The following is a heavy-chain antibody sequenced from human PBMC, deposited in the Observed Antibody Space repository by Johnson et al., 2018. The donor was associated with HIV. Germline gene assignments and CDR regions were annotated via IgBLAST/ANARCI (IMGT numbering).Heavy chain of an antibody. J-gene: IGHJ3*02. Sequence: QVLLVESGGGVVQPGRSLRLSCAASGFTFSSYAMHWVRQAPGKGLEWVAVISYDGSNKYYADSVKGRFTISRDHSKNTLYLQMNSLRAGVTAVYYCARGRPSYSSSSSHAFDSWGQGTMVTVSS. CDR3: ARGRPSYSSSSSHAFDS. CDR2: ISYDGSNK. V-gene: IGHV3-30*04. CDR1: GFTFSSYA. D-gene: IGHD6-6*01.